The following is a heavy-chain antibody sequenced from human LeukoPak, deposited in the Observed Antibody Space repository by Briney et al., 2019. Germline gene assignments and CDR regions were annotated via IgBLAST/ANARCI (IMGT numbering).Heavy chain of an antibody. V-gene: IGHV3-74*01. CDR2: INNDGSST. D-gene: IGHD4-23*01. Sequence: PGGSQRLSCAASGFSVSSYWMHWVRQAPGKGLVWVSRINNDGSSTSYADSVKGRFTISRDNAKNTLYLQMNSLRAEDMAVYYCARVGVGYGGFDYWGQGTLVTVSS. CDR1: GFSVSSYW. CDR3: ARVGVGYGGFDY. J-gene: IGHJ4*02.